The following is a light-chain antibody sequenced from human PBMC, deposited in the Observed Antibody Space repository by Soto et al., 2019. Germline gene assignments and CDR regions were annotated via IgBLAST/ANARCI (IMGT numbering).Light chain of an antibody. V-gene: IGKV1-39*01. J-gene: IGKJ3*01. CDR2: DGF. CDR1: QRISRL. Sequence: DIQMTQSPSSLSASVGDTVTITCRASQRISRLLSWYQQQPGKAPKLLIYDGFTLEGGVPSRFSGSGFGTHFTLSIRSPQPEVVSTYCCQLTERHPSSFGPGTKVDV. CDR3: QLTERHPSS.